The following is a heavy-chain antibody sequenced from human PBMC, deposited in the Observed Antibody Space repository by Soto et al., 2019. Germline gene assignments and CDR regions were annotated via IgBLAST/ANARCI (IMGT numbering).Heavy chain of an antibody. D-gene: IGHD2-2*01. CDR3: ARDARYGYCSSTSCCVFDP. CDR2: MNPNSGNT. V-gene: IGHV1-8*01. Sequence: ASVKVSCKASGYTFTGYDINWVRQATGQGLEWMGWMNPNSGNTGYAQKFQGRVTMTRNTSISTAYMELSSLRSEDTAVYYCARDARYGYCSSTSCCVFDPWGQGTLVTVSS. J-gene: IGHJ5*02. CDR1: GYTFTGYD.